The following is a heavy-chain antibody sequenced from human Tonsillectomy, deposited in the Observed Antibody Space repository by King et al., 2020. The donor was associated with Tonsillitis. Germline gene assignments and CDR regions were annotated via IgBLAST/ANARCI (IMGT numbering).Heavy chain of an antibody. CDR2: ISSSSSTI. CDR3: ARDTVTSAPYYFDS. J-gene: IGHJ4*02. V-gene: IGHV3-48*01. D-gene: IGHD4-11*01. CDR1: GFTFSSYS. Sequence: VQLVESGGGLVQPGGSLRLSCAASGFTFSSYSMNWVRQAPGKGLEWVSFISSSSSTIYYADSVKGRFTISRDNAKNSLYLQMNSLRAEDTAVYYCARDTVTSAPYYFDSWGQGTLVPVSS.